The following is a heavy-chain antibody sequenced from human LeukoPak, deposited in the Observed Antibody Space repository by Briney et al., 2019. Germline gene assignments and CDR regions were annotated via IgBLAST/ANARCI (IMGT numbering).Heavy chain of an antibody. V-gene: IGHV3-9*01. CDR1: GFSFEEYG. CDR3: ASEGGY. Sequence: GGSLRLSCVASGFSFEEYGMHWVRQVPGKGLEWVSGITWQSGSIGYADSVKGRFTISRDNAKNSLYLQMNSLRTEDTALYYCASEGGYWGQGTLVTVSS. CDR2: ITWQSGSI. J-gene: IGHJ4*02. D-gene: IGHD3-16*01.